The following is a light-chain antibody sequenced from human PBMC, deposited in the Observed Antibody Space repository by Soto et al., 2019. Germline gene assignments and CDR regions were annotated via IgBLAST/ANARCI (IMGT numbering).Light chain of an antibody. Sequence: DIQMTQSPSTLSAFVGDRVTITCRASQSISEWLAWYQQKPGKAPKLLIYKASSLESGVPSRFSGSGSGTEFTLNISSLQPDDFATYYCQQYKSYSRTFGQGTVLEIK. J-gene: IGKJ2*01. CDR3: QQYKSYSRT. CDR2: KAS. V-gene: IGKV1-5*03. CDR1: QSISEW.